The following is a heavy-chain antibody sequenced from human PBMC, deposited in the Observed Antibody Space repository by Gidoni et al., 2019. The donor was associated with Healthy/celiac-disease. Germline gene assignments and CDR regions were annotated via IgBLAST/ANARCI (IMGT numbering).Heavy chain of an antibody. Sequence: VQLVESGGGLVQPGGSLRLSCAASGFTFSSHEMNWVRQAPGKGLEWVSYISSSVSTIYYADSVKGRFTISRDNAKNSLYLQMNSLRAEDTAVYYCARVGPCYDFYCYYYGMDVWGQGTTVTVSS. V-gene: IGHV3-48*03. J-gene: IGHJ6*02. CDR1: GFTFSSHE. CDR2: ISSSVSTI. CDR3: ARVGPCYDFYCYYYGMDV. D-gene: IGHD3-3*01.